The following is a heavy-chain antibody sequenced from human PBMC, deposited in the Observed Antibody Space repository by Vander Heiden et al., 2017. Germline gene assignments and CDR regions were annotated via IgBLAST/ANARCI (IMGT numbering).Heavy chain of an antibody. D-gene: IGHD3-10*01. CDR2: IYPGNSDT. CDR3: ARRGGFCDHYHGLDA. J-gene: IGHJ6*02. V-gene: IGHV5-51*01. CDR1: GDTFSRHW. Sequence: EVQRVQSEAQVKKPGESLRISCKASGDTFSRHWIVWVRQMPGKGLDYMGMIYPGNSDTKYGPAFEGKVTLSVDNSINTAYRKWSSLEAADTDSYYCARRGGFCDHYHGLDAWGQGTTVTVSS.